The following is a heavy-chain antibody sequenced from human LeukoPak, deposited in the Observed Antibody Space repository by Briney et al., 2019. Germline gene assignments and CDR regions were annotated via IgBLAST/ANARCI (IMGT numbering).Heavy chain of an antibody. J-gene: IGHJ6*04. CDR3: ARDLIDIVVVPAAIHCYYGMDV. CDR2: ISYDGSNK. CDR1: GFTFSTYG. Sequence: PGGSLRLSCAASGFTFSTYGMQWVRQAPGKGLEWVAVISYDGSNKYCADSVKGRFTISRDNSKNTLYLQMNSLRAEDTAVYYCARDLIDIVVVPAAIHCYYGMDVWGKGTTVTVSS. D-gene: IGHD2-2*01. V-gene: IGHV3-30*03.